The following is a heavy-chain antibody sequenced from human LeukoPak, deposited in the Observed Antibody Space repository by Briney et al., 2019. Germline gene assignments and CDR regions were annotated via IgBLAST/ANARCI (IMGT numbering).Heavy chain of an antibody. CDR3: ARIEWERLGRAFDI. D-gene: IGHD1-26*01. J-gene: IGHJ3*02. CDR2: ITTSDGNT. V-gene: IGHV3-23*01. Sequence: PGGSLRLSCAASGFTFSSYTMSWVRQAPGKGLEWVSTITTSDGNTYYADSVKGRLTISRDNSKNTLFLQMNSLRAEDMAVYYCARIEWERLGRAFDIWGQGTMVTVSS. CDR1: GFTFSSYT.